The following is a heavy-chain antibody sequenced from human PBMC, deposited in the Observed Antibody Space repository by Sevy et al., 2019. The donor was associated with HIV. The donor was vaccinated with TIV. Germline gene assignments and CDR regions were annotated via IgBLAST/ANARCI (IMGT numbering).Heavy chain of an antibody. Sequence: ASVKVSCKASGYTFTSYDINWVRQATGQGLEWMGWMNPNSGNTGYAQKFQGRVTMTRNTSISTAYMELSSLRSEDTAVYYCARESRAGVLRPIHYYGMDVWGQGTTVTVSS. D-gene: IGHD3-3*01. CDR3: ARESRAGVLRPIHYYGMDV. CDR2: MNPNSGNT. V-gene: IGHV1-8*01. CDR1: GYTFTSYD. J-gene: IGHJ6*02.